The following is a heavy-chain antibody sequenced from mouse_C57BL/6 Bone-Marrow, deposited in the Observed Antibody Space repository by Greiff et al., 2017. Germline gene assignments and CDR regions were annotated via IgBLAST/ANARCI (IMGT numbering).Heavy chain of an antibody. Sequence: QVQLQQPGAELVKPGASVKLSCKASGYTFTSYWMHWVKQRPGQGLEWIGMIHPNSGSTNYNEKFKSMATLTVDKSSSTAYMQLSSLTSEDSAVYYCARWALLRWMDYWGQGTSVTVSS. CDR1: GYTFTSYW. V-gene: IGHV1-64*01. D-gene: IGHD1-1*02. CDR2: IHPNSGST. CDR3: ARWALLRWMDY. J-gene: IGHJ4*01.